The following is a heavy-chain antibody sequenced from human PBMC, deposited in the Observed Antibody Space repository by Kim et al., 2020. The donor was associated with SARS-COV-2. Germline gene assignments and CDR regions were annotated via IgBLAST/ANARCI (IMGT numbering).Heavy chain of an antibody. V-gene: IGHV1-69*13. J-gene: IGHJ4*02. CDR2: IIPIFGTA. CDR3: ARDPPRLNYGDYGGDPFDY. CDR1: GGTFSSYA. Sequence: SVKVSCKASGGTFSSYAISWVRQAPGQGLEWMGGIIPIFGTANYAQKFQGRVTITADESTSTAYMELSSLRSEDTAVYYCARDPPRLNYGDYGGDPFDYWGQGTLVTVSS. D-gene: IGHD4-17*01.